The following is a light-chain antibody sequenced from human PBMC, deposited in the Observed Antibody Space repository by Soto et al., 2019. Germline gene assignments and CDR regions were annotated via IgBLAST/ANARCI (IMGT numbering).Light chain of an antibody. V-gene: IGKV3-11*01. Sequence: GQAPRPLVSDASSRATGIPARFSGTGSGTDFTLSINILEPEDFAVYCCQRRSNWLTFGGGTKVEIK. CDR3: QRRSNWLT. CDR2: DAS. J-gene: IGKJ4*01.